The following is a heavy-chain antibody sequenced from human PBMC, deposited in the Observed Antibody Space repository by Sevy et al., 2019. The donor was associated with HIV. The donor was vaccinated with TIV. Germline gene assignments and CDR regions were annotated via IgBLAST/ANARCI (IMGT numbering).Heavy chain of an antibody. D-gene: IGHD3-22*01. CDR2: ISNGGEHT. J-gene: IGHJ4*02. CDR1: GFTFNTYA. CDR3: AKSLYDSTGYYPVLDY. Sequence: GGSLRLSCEASGFTFNTYAMNWVRQAPGKGLEWVSGISNGGEHTDYTDSVKGRVTISRDNFKNTLFLQLNSLRADDTAVYYCAKSLYDSTGYYPVLDYWGQGTPVTVSS. V-gene: IGHV3-23*01.